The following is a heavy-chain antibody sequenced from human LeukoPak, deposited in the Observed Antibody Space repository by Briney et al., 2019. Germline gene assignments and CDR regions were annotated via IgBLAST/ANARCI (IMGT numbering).Heavy chain of an antibody. D-gene: IGHD3-3*01. CDR2: FDPEDGET. V-gene: IGHV1-24*01. CDR1: GYTLTELS. CDR3: ATGTKGLRFLEWLHTFDY. J-gene: IGHJ4*02. Sequence: ASVKVSCKVSGYTLTELSMHWVRQAPGKGLEWMGGFDPEDGETIYAQKLQGRVTMTEDTSTGTAYMELSSLRSEDTAVYYCATGTKGLRFLEWLHTFDYWGQGTLVTVSS.